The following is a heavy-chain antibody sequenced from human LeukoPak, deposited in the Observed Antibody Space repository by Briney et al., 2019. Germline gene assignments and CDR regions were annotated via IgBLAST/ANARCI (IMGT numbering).Heavy chain of an antibody. CDR1: GFTFSSYA. Sequence: PGGSLRLSCSASGFTFSSYAMHWVRQAPGKGLEYVSAISSNGGSTYYADSVKGRFTISRDNSKNTLYLQMSSLRAEDTAVYYCVKVSESYGDLLWYYYYYGMDVWGQGTTVTVS. CDR2: ISSNGGST. V-gene: IGHV3-64D*06. D-gene: IGHD4-17*01. CDR3: VKVSESYGDLLWYYYYYGMDV. J-gene: IGHJ6*02.